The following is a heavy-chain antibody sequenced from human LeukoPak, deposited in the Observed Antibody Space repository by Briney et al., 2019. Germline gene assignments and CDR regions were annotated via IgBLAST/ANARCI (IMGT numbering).Heavy chain of an antibody. V-gene: IGHV4-59*01. D-gene: IGHD3-22*01. CDR1: GGSISSYY. CDR2: IYYSGST. J-gene: IGHJ6*03. CDR3: TRGSIAYYYMDV. Sequence: EASETLSLTCTVSGGSISSYYWSWIRQPPGKGLEWIGNIYYSGSTNYNPSLKSRVTISVDTSKNQFSLKLSSVTAADTAVYYCTRGSIAYYYMDVWGKGTTVTISS.